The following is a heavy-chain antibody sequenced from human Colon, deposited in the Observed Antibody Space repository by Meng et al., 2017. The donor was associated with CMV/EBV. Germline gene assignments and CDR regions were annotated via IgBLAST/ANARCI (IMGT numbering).Heavy chain of an antibody. CDR2: ITSGGGDT. J-gene: IGHJ4*02. V-gene: IGHV3-23*01. CDR1: GFTFSTFA. CDR3: AKGSAASRPYYFDY. Sequence: GESLKISCAASGFTFSTFAMTWVRQAPGKGLEWVSAITSGGGDTYHADSVKGRFTISRDNSKNTLSLQMNSLRAEDTAVYYCAKGSAASRPYYFDYWGQGTLVTVSS. D-gene: IGHD3-3*01.